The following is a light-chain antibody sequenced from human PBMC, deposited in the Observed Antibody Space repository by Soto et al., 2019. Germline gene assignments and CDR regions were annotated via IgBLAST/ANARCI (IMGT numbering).Light chain of an antibody. Sequence: DIQMTQSPSTLSGSVGDRVTITCRASQNIDIWLSWYQQKPGKAPSLLIYDASNLKSGVPSRFSGSGSGTEFTLTISSLQPDDSGSYYCQQHKSYPVTFGGGTKVDIK. CDR2: DAS. CDR1: QNIDIW. V-gene: IGKV1-5*01. J-gene: IGKJ4*01. CDR3: QQHKSYPVT.